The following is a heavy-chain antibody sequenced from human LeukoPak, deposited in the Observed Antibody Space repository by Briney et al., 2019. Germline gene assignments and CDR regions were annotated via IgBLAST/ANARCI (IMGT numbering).Heavy chain of an antibody. J-gene: IGHJ4*02. D-gene: IGHD5-18*01. CDR2: IYYSGST. CDR1: GGSISSSSYY. Sequence: KPSETLSLTCTVSGGSISSSSYYWGWIRQPPGKGLEWIGSIYYSGSTYYNPSLKSRVTISVDTSKNQFSLKLSSVTAADTAVYYCARHTSGYSYGNLHSNFDYWGQGTLVTVSS. CDR3: ARHTSGYSYGNLHSNFDY. V-gene: IGHV4-39*01.